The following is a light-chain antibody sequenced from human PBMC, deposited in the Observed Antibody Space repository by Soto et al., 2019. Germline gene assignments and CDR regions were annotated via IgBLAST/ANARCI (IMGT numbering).Light chain of an antibody. CDR2: AAS. J-gene: IGKJ4*01. CDR1: QGISSY. CDR3: QQVNTYPLT. Sequence: IPLTQSPSSLSASVGDRVTITCRASQGISSYLAWYQQKPGKAPNLLIYAASTLQSGVPSRFSGSGSGTDFTLTISSLQPEDFGTYYCQQVNTYPLTFGGGTKVEIK. V-gene: IGKV1-9*01.